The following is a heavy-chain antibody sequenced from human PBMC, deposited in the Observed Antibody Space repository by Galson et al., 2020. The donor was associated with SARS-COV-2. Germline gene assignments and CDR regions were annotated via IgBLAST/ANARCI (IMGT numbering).Heavy chain of an antibody. Sequence: GESLKISCAASGFTFSSYNMNWVRQAPGKGLEWISYISSSSTMIYYADSVKGRFTISRDNANNSLYLQMNSLRAEDTAVYYCARLPEYYYGSVTPWGQGTLVTVSS. D-gene: IGHD3-10*01. V-gene: IGHV3-48*01. CDR3: ARLPEYYYGSVTP. J-gene: IGHJ5*02. CDR2: ISSSSTMI. CDR1: GFTFSSYN.